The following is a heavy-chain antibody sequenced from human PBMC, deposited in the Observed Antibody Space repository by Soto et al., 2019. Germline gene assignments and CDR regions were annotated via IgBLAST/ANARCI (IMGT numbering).Heavy chain of an antibody. D-gene: IGHD3-22*01. Sequence: QVQLVQSGAEVKKPGSSVKVSCKASGGTFISYTFNWVRQAPGQGLEWMGRIVPFLDIANYAQKFQDRVTITADKTTNTAYVELSSLRSGDTAVYYCATPNYVGSGYSQHWGQGTLVTVSS. J-gene: IGHJ1*01. CDR3: ATPNYVGSGYSQH. V-gene: IGHV1-69*02. CDR1: GGTFISYT. CDR2: IVPFLDIA.